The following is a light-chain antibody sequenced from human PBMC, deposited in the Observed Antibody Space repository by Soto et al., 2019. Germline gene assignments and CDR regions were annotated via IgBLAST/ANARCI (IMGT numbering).Light chain of an antibody. CDR1: QSVLYSSNNKNY. J-gene: IGKJ2*01. CDR2: WAS. V-gene: IGKV4-1*01. CDR3: QQYYSTLPT. Sequence: DIVMTQSPDSLAVSLGERATINCKSSQSVLYSSNNKNYLAWYQQKPGQPPKLLIYWASTRESGVPDRFSGSGSGTDFTLPISSLQAEDVAVYYCQQYYSTLPTFGQGTKLEIK.